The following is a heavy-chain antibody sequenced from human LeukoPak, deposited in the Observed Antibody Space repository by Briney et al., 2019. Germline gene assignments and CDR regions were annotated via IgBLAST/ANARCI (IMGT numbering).Heavy chain of an antibody. CDR1: GFTSSGYS. CDR3: AELGITMIGGV. Sequence: GGSLRLSCAASGFTSSGYSMNWVRQAPGKGLEWVSYISSSSSTIYYADSVKGRFTISRDNAKNSLYLQMNSLRAEDTAVYYCAELGITMIGGVWGKGTTVTISS. V-gene: IGHV3-48*01. CDR2: ISSSSSTI. J-gene: IGHJ6*04. D-gene: IGHD3-10*02.